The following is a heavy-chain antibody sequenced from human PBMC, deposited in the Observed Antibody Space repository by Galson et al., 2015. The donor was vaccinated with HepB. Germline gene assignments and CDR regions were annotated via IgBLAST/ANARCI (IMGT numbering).Heavy chain of an antibody. Sequence: SLRLSCAASGFTVSNNYMTWVRQAPGKGLEWVSVIYSGGSTYYADSVKGRFTISRDNSKNTLYLQMSSLRAEDTAVYYCGRDTRSLGARDVWGQGTMVTVSS. CDR2: IYSGGST. V-gene: IGHV3-53*01. CDR3: GRDTRSLGARDV. J-gene: IGHJ3*01. D-gene: IGHD3-16*01. CDR1: GFTVSNNY.